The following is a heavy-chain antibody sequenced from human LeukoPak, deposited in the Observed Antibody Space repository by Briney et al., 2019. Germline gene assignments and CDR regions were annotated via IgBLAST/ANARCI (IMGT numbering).Heavy chain of an antibody. Sequence: GGSLTLSCAASGFTFSDYYMSWIRQAPGKGLEWVSYISSSGSTIYYADSVKGPFTISRDNAKNSLYLQMNSLRAEDTAVYYCAKDRVAHYYGSGSYYGVGYYFDDWGQRTLVTV. J-gene: IGHJ4*02. CDR2: ISSSGSTI. CDR1: GFTFSDYY. D-gene: IGHD3-10*01. CDR3: AKDRVAHYYGSGSYYGVGYYFDD. V-gene: IGHV3-11*01.